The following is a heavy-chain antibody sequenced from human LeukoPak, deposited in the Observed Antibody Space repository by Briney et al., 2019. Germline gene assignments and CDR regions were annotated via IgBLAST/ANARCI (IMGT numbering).Heavy chain of an antibody. CDR1: GGTFSSYA. D-gene: IGHD6-13*01. J-gene: IGHJ4*02. CDR2: IIPILGIA. Sequence: ASVKVSCKASGGTFSSYAISWVRQAPGQGLEWMGRIIPILGIANYAQKFQGRVTITADKSTSTAYMELSSLRSEDTAVYYCADGRGYSSSYFDYWGQGTLVTVSS. V-gene: IGHV1-69*04. CDR3: ADGRGYSSSYFDY.